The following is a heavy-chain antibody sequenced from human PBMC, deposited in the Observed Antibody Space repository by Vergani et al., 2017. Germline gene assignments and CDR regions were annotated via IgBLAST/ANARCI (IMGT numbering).Heavy chain of an antibody. D-gene: IGHD3-10*01. CDR2: IYYSGST. J-gene: IGHJ5*02. CDR1: GGSLSSSSYY. Sequence: QLQLQESGPGLVKPSETLSLTCTVSGGSLSSSSYYWGWIRQPPGKGLEWIGSIYYSGSTYYKPSLKSRVTISVDTSKNQFSLKLSSVTAADTAVYYCSSLWFGETLGWFDPWGQGTLVTVSS. V-gene: IGHV4-39*01. CDR3: SSLWFGETLGWFDP.